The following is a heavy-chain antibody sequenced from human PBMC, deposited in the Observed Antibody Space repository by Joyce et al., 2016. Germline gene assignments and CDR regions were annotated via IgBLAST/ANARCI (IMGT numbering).Heavy chain of an antibody. CDR1: GFTFNRHL. J-gene: IGHJ4*02. CDR3: ATIFGVFVSDSFDN. Sequence: EVQLVESGGGLVQPGGSLKLSCAASGFTFNRHLMHWVRQDPGKGPVWVSRIDHDVTNIRYVGFVEGRFIIARDNAKNTLYLQVTNLRVEDTAIYYCATIFGVFVSDSFDNWGQGTLVTVSS. CDR2: IDHDVTNI. D-gene: IGHD3-3*01. V-gene: IGHV3-74*01.